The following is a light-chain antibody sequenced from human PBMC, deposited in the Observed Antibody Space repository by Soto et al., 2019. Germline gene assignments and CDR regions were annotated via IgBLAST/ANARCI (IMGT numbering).Light chain of an antibody. CDR2: GAS. CDR3: QQYNNWWT. CDR1: QSVSSN. V-gene: IGKV3-15*01. J-gene: IGKJ1*01. Sequence: EIVMTQSPATLSVSPGERATLSCRASQSVSSNLAWYQQKPGQAPSLLIYGASTRATGIPARFSGSGSGTEFTLTIRSLKSEDFAVYYCQQYNNWWTFGQGTKVEIK.